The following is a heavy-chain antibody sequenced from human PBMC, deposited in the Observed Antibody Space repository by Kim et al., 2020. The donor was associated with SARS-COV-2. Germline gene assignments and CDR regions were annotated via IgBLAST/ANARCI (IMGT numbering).Heavy chain of an antibody. V-gene: IGHV4-4*06. CDR2: GTT. J-gene: IGHJ4*02. D-gene: IGHD3-10*01. CDR3: ARKGVRGVTA. Sequence: GTTTYNPSLESRVTLSVETSEKKFSLKLTAVTAADTAVYYCARKGVRGVTAWGQGTLVSVSS.